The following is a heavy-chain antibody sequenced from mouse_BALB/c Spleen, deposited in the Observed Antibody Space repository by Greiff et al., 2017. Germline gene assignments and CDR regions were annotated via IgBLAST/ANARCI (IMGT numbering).Heavy chain of an antibody. CDR1: GYAFTNYL. D-gene: IGHD2-2*01. Sequence: QVQLQQSGAELVRPGTSVKVSCKASGYAFTNYLIEWVKQRPGQGLEWIGVINPGSGGTNYNEKFKGKATLTADKSSSTAYMQLSSLTSDDSAVYFCARGYPYAMDYWGQGTSVTVSS. CDR2: INPGSGGT. J-gene: IGHJ4*01. V-gene: IGHV1-54*03. CDR3: ARGYPYAMDY.